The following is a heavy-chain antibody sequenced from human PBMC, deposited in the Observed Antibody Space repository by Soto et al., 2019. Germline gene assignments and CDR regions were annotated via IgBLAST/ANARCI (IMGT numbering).Heavy chain of an antibody. J-gene: IGHJ4*02. CDR3: ATGSGWYSPDY. Sequence: GGSQRLSCAASGFTFSSNWMHWVRQGPGKGLVWVSRIDNDGSSRDYADSVKGRFTISRDNAKNTLYLEMSSLRAEDTAVYYCATGSGWYSPDYWGQGTLVTAPQ. CDR1: GFTFSSNW. D-gene: IGHD6-19*01. CDR2: IDNDGSSR. V-gene: IGHV3-74*01.